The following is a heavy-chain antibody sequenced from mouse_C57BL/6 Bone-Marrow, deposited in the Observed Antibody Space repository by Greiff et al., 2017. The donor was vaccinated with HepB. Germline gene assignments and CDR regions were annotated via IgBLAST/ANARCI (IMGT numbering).Heavy chain of an antibody. CDR2: ISYDGSN. J-gene: IGHJ3*01. D-gene: IGHD2-3*01. CDR3: ARSIYDGYRAWFAY. CDR1: GYSITSGYY. V-gene: IGHV3-6*01. Sequence: EVQLVESGPGLVKPSQSLSLTRSVTGYSITSGYYWNWIRQFPGNKLEWMGYISYDGSNNYNPSLKNRISITRDTSKNQFFLKLNSVTTEDTATYYCARSIYDGYRAWFAYWGQGTLVTVSA.